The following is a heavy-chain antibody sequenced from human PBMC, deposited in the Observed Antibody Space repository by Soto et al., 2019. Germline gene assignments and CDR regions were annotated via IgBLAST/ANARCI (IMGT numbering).Heavy chain of an antibody. CDR1: GGSISSYY. CDR3: ARVLVDDYGDYPTGYYYGMDV. Sequence: PETLSLTCPVSGGSISSYYWSWIRQPPGKGLEWIGYIYYSGSTNYNPSLKSRVTISVDTSKNQFSLKLSSVTAADTAVYYCARVLVDDYGDYPTGYYYGMDVWGQGTTVTVSS. D-gene: IGHD4-17*01. CDR2: IYYSGST. J-gene: IGHJ6*02. V-gene: IGHV4-59*01.